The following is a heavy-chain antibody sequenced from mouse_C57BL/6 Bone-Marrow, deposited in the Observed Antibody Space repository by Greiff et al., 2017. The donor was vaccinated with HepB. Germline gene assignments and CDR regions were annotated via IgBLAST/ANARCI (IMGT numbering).Heavy chain of an antibody. Sequence: VQLQHSGAELVRPGASVKLSCTASGFNIKDYYMNWVKQRPEQGLEWIGRIDPEDGDTEYAPKFQGKATMTADTSSNTAYLQLSSLTSEDTAVYYCTTRGLLRFLFDYWGQGTTLTVSS. CDR3: TTRGLLRFLFDY. D-gene: IGHD1-1*01. CDR1: GFNIKDYY. CDR2: IDPEDGDT. V-gene: IGHV14-1*01. J-gene: IGHJ2*01.